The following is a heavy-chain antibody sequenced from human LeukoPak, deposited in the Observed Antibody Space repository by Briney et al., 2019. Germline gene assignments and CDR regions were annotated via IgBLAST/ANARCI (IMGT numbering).Heavy chain of an antibody. Sequence: SETLSLTCTISGGSVSDYYWSWLRQSPGKGLEWIGYIYHTGSTSYSPSLKSRVTISADTSQNQFSLKLSSVTAADTAVYYCARAGSSGWYGGGGELDYWGQGTLVTVSS. CDR2: IYHTGST. V-gene: IGHV4-59*02. D-gene: IGHD6-19*01. CDR1: GGSVSDYY. CDR3: ARAGSSGWYGGGGELDY. J-gene: IGHJ4*02.